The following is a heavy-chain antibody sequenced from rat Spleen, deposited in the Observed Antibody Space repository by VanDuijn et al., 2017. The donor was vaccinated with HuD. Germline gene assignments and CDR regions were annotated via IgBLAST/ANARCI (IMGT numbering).Heavy chain of an antibody. Sequence: QVQLKESGPGLVQPSQTLSLTCTVSGFSLNNYGVIWVRQPPGKGLEWMGLTLTGGSTAYNSLLKSRLSISRDTSKSQVFLKMNSLQNEDTASYYCARDHLLDYWGQGFMVTVSS. CDR3: ARDHLLDY. D-gene: IGHD2-1*01. V-gene: IGHV2-4*01. J-gene: IGHJ2*01. CDR1: GFSLNNYG. CDR2: TLTGGST.